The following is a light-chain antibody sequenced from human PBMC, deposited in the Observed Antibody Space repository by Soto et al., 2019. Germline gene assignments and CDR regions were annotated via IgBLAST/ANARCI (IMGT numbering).Light chain of an antibody. Sequence: SYELTQPPSVSVAPGQTARITCGGNNIGSKSVHCYQKKPGQAPVLVVYADDDRPSGIPERISGSNSGNTATLTISRVEAGDEADYYCQLWCSTRDQHVFASGTKPTVL. CDR2: ADD. J-gene: IGLJ1*01. CDR1: NIGSKS. V-gene: IGLV3-21*02. CDR3: QLWCSTRDQHV.